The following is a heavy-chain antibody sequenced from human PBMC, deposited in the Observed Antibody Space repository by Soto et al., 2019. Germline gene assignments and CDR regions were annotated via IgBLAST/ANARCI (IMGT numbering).Heavy chain of an antibody. CDR3: ARDRFGTYYYYGMDV. Sequence: PSETLSLTCTVSGGSISSYYWSGIGQPPGKGLEWIGYIYYSGSTNYNPSLKSRVTISVDTSKNQFSLKLSSVTAADTAVYYCARDRFGTYYYYGMDVWGQGTTVTVSS. D-gene: IGHD1-1*01. V-gene: IGHV4-59*01. J-gene: IGHJ6*02. CDR2: IYYSGST. CDR1: GGSISSYY.